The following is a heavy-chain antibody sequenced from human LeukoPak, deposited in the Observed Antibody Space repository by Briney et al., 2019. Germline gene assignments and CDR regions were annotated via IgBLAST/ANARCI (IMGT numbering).Heavy chain of an antibody. Sequence: PGGSLRLPCAASGFTFSNYWMHWLRQAPGKALVWVSRINSDGSSTTYADSVKGRFTISRDNGQNTLYLQMNSLRAEDTAVYYCAREGRGYSYAFEYWGQGTLVTVSS. CDR3: AREGRGYSYAFEY. V-gene: IGHV3-74*01. CDR2: INSDGSST. CDR1: GFTFSNYW. J-gene: IGHJ4*02. D-gene: IGHD5-18*01.